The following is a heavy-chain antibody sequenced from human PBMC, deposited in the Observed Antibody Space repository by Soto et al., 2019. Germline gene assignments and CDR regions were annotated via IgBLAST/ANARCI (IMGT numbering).Heavy chain of an antibody. J-gene: IGHJ4*02. V-gene: IGHV4-59*11. D-gene: IGHD3-10*01. CDR2: IAYVGST. Sequence: PSETLSLTCSVCGDSINSRYWSWIRQPPGKGLEWIGYIAYVGSTNYAPSLQSRVTMSVDTSKNQVSLKLRYVTAADTAVYYCVRQRGNYFDFWGQGTLVTVSS. CDR3: VRQRGNYFDF. CDR1: GDSINSRY.